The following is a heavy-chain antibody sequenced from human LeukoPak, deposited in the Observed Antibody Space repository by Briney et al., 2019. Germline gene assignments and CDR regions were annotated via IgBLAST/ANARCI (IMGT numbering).Heavy chain of an antibody. D-gene: IGHD4-17*01. CDR2: MNPNSGNK. V-gene: IGHV1-8*01. Sequence: ASVTVSSKASGCTFTSYDINWVRQAAGQGGEGLGWMNPNSGNKGYAQKFQGRVTITRNTSISTAYMELSSLRSEDTAVYYCARGSSSTYGVAYYYYYYMDVWGKGTTVTVSS. J-gene: IGHJ6*03. CDR1: GCTFTSYD. CDR3: ARGSSSTYGVAYYYYYYMDV.